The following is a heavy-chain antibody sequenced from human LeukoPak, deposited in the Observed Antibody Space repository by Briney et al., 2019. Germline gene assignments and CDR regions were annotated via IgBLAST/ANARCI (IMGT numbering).Heavy chain of an antibody. CDR3: TRDMIRGVPDYIDY. CDR1: GFRFSSYD. J-gene: IGHJ4*02. Sequence: GGSLRLSCAAPGFRFSSYDMHWVRQAPGKGLEWVAAISAEGDIQIYLDSVMGRFTISRDNSKSTLYLQMNSLRIEDTGFYYCTRDMIRGVPDYIDYWGQGTLVTVSS. CDR2: ISAEGDIQ. D-gene: IGHD3-10*01. V-gene: IGHV3-30-3*01.